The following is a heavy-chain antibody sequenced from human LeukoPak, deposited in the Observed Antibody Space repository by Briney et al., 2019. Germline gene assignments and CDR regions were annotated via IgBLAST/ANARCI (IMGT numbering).Heavy chain of an antibody. CDR2: IYYSGST. V-gene: IGHV4-59*08. D-gene: IGHD3-22*01. CDR1: GGSISSYY. J-gene: IGHJ6*02. CDR3: AGYYYDSSGYTPYYYYGMDV. Sequence: SETLSLTCTVSGGSISSYYWSWIRQPPGKGLEWIGYIYYSGSTNYNPSLKSRVTISVDTSKNQFSLKLSSVTTADTAVYYCAGYYYDSSGYTPYYYYGMDVWGQGTTVTVSS.